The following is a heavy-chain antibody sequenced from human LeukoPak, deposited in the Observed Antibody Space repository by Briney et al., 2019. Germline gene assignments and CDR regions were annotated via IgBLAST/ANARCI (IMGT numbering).Heavy chain of an antibody. CDR1: GGSISSYY. V-gene: IGHV4-59*01. J-gene: IGHJ4*02. Sequence: SETLSLTCTVSGGSISSYYWSWIRQPPGKGLEWIGYIYYSGSTNYNPSLKSRVTISVDTSKNQFSLKLSSVTAADTAVYYCARLVAGRLDPYYFDYWGQGTLVTVSS. CDR2: IYYSGST. D-gene: IGHD6-19*01. CDR3: ARLVAGRLDPYYFDY.